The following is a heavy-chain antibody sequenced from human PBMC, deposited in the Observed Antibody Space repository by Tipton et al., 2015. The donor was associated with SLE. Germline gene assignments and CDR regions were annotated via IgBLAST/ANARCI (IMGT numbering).Heavy chain of an antibody. D-gene: IGHD1-26*01. CDR2: IRSKAYGGTT. CDR1: GFTFSSYG. Sequence: SLRLSCAASGFTFSSYGMHWVRQAPGKGLEWVGFIRSKAYGGTTEYAASVKGRFTISRDDSKSIAYLQMNSLKTEDTAVYYCTRDSGSGSPLYYGMDVWGQGTTVTVSS. V-gene: IGHV3-49*04. CDR3: TRDSGSGSPLYYGMDV. J-gene: IGHJ6*02.